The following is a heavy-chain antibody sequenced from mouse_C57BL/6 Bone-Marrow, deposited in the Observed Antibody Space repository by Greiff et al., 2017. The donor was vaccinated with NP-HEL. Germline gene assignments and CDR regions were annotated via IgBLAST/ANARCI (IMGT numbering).Heavy chain of an antibody. CDR2: IHPNSGST. J-gene: IGHJ4*01. V-gene: IGHV1-64*01. CDR3: ARHRDYYAMDY. Sequence: VQLQQPGAELVKPGASVKLSCKASGYTFTSYWMHWVKQRPGQGLEWIGMIHPNSGSTNYNEKFKSKATLTVDKSSSTAYMQLSSLTSEDSAVYYCARHRDYYAMDYWGQGTSVTVSS. D-gene: IGHD3-1*01. CDR1: GYTFTSYW.